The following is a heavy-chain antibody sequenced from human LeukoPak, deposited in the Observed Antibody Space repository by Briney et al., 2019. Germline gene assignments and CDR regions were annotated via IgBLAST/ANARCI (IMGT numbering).Heavy chain of an antibody. J-gene: IGHJ4*02. CDR3: ARYNGDNSGGVDY. Sequence: SETLSLTCAVYGGSFSGYYWSWIRQPPGKGLEWIGEINHSGSTNYNPSLKSRVTISVDTSKNQFSLKLSSVTAADTAVYYCARYNGDNSGGVDYWGQGTLVTVSS. CDR2: INHSGST. CDR1: GGSFSGYY. D-gene: IGHD4-23*01. V-gene: IGHV4-34*01.